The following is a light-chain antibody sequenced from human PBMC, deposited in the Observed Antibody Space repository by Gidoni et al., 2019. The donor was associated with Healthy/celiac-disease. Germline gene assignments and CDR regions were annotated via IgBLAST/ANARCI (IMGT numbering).Light chain of an antibody. Sequence: DIQMTQSPSSLSASVGDRVTITYRASQSISSYLNWYQQKPGKDPKILIYAASSLQSGVPSRFSGSGSGKEFTLTIRSLQPEDFANYYCQQSYSTSCTFGQGTKVEIK. CDR1: QSISSY. J-gene: IGKJ1*01. CDR3: QQSYSTSCT. V-gene: IGKV1-39*01. CDR2: AAS.